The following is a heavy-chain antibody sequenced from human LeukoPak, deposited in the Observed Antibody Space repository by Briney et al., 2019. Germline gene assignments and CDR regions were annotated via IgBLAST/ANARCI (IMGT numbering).Heavy chain of an antibody. CDR3: AREDDYVWGSYRI. Sequence: ASVKVSCKVSGYTLTELSMHWVRQAPGKGLEWMGGFDPEDGETIYAQKFQGRVTMTTDTSTSTAYMELRSLRSDDTAVYYCAREDDYVWGSYRIWGQGTLVTVSS. CDR1: GYTLTELS. D-gene: IGHD3-16*02. V-gene: IGHV1-24*01. J-gene: IGHJ4*02. CDR2: FDPEDGET.